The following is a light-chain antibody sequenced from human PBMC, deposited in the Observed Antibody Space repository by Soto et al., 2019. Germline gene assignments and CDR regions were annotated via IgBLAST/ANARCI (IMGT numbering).Light chain of an antibody. CDR1: QSVSST. V-gene: IGKV3-15*01. Sequence: EIVMTQSPATLSVSPGERATLSCRASQSVSSTLAWYQQKPGQAPRLLIYDASTRAPGIPARFSGSGSGTEFTLTISSLQSEEFAVYYCHQYINGYTFGQGTKVAIK. CDR2: DAS. CDR3: HQYINGYT. J-gene: IGKJ2*01.